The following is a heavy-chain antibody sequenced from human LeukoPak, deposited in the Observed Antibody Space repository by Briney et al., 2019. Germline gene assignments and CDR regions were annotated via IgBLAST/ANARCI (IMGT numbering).Heavy chain of an antibody. CDR3: ARGRMGITIFGVVIELGFDY. J-gene: IGHJ4*02. Sequence: PSETLSLTCAVYGGSFSGYYWSWIRQPPGKGLEWIGEINHSGSTNYNPSLKSRVTISVDTSKNQFSLKLSSVTAADTAVYYCARGRMGITIFGVVIELGFDYWGQGTLVTVSS. V-gene: IGHV4-34*01. D-gene: IGHD3-3*01. CDR1: GGSFSGYY. CDR2: INHSGST.